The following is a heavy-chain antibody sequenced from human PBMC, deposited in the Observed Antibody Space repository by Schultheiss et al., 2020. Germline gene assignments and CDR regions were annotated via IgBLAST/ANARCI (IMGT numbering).Heavy chain of an antibody. CDR1: GFTFSSYG. V-gene: IGHV4-34*01. CDR3: ARAGYSSGDY. CDR2: INHSGST. J-gene: IGHJ4*02. D-gene: IGHD6-19*01. Sequence: GSLRLSCAASGFTFSSYGMHWVRQPPGKGLEWIGEINHSGSTNYNPSLKSRVTISVDTSKNQFSLKLSSVTAADTAVYYCARAGYSSGDYWGQGTLVTVSS.